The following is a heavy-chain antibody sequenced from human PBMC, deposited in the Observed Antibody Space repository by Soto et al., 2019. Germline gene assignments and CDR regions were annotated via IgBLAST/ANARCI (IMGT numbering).Heavy chain of an antibody. CDR2: IYYSGST. CDR3: ERAVTGNWFDP. J-gene: IGHJ5*02. Sequence: QVQLQESGPGLVKPSETLSLTCTVSRGSISSYYWSWIRQPPGKGLEWIGYIYYSGSTNYNPSLKSRVTISVDTSKSHFSLKLSSVTAADTAVYYCERAVTGNWFDPWGQGTLVTVSS. V-gene: IGHV4-59*01. CDR1: RGSISSYY. D-gene: IGHD3-10*01.